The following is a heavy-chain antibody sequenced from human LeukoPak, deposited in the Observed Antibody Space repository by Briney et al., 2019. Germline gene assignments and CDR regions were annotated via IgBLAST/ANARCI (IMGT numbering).Heavy chain of an antibody. CDR1: GFTFSNYE. J-gene: IGHJ4*02. D-gene: IGHD3-10*01. CDR2: IGSRGATI. V-gene: IGHV3-48*03. CDR3: ARDVGYFGSGSYPDYFDY. Sequence: GGSLRLPCAASGFTFSNYEMNWVRQAPGKGLDWVSYIGSRGATIYYADSVKGRFTISRDSAKNSLYLQMNSLRAEDTAVYYCARDVGYFGSGSYPDYFDYWGQGILVTVSS.